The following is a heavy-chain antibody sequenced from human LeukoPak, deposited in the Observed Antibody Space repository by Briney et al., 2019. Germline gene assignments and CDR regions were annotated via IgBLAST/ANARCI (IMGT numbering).Heavy chain of an antibody. V-gene: IGHV4-39*01. CDR3: ARLNCGGDCYLQIAGPADYYYGMDV. Sequence: PSETLSLTCTVSGGSISSSSYYWGWIRQPPGKELEWIGSIYYSGSAYYNPSLKSRVTISVDTSKNQFSLKLRSVPAADTAVYYCARLNCGGDCYLQIAGPADYYYGMDVWGQGTTVTVSS. CDR2: IYYSGSA. CDR1: GGSISSSSYY. J-gene: IGHJ6*02. D-gene: IGHD2-21*02.